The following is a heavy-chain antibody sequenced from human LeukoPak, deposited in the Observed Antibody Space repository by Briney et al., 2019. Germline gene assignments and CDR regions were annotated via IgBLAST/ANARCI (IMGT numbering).Heavy chain of an antibody. J-gene: IGHJ4*02. Sequence: ASVKVSCKASGCTFTDYFMHWVRQAPRQGLEWMGWINPNSGGTNYAQKFQGRVTMTRDTSISTAYMELSRLRSDDTAMFYCAREGTFGGNDYWGQGTLVTVSS. CDR3: AREGTFGGNDY. CDR2: INPNSGGT. D-gene: IGHD3-16*01. CDR1: GCTFTDYF. V-gene: IGHV1-2*02.